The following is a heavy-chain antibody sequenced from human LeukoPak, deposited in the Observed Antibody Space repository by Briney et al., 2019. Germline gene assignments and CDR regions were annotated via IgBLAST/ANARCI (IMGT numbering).Heavy chain of an antibody. D-gene: IGHD5/OR15-5a*01. Sequence: GGSLRLSCAASGFTFSSYEMNWVRRAPGKGLEWVSYISSSGSTIYYADSVKGRFTISRDNAKNSLYLQMNSLRAEDTAVYYCASTEGSVDYWGQGTLVTVSS. CDR2: ISSSGSTI. CDR1: GFTFSSYE. J-gene: IGHJ4*02. CDR3: ASTEGSVDY. V-gene: IGHV3-48*03.